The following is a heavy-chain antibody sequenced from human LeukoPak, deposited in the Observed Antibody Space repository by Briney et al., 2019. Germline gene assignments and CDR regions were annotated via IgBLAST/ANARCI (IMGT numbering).Heavy chain of an antibody. Sequence: GGSLRLSCAASGFTFSSYSMNWVRQAPGKGLEWVSSISSSSSYIYYADSVKGRFTISRDNAKNSLYLQMNSLRAEDTAVYYCAGSPPGYSSSRYNNDYWGQGTLVTVSS. V-gene: IGHV3-21*01. J-gene: IGHJ4*02. CDR3: AGSPPGYSSSRYNNDY. CDR2: ISSSSSYI. D-gene: IGHD6-13*01. CDR1: GFTFSSYS.